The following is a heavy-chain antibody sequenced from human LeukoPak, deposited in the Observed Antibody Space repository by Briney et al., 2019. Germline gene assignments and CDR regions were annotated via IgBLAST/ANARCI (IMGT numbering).Heavy chain of an antibody. Sequence: PGGSLRLSCAASGFTFSTYAMSWVRQAPGKGLEWVASISGSGDTTYYADSVKGQFTISRDNAKNSLYLQMNSLRAEDTAVYFCARGSGYYDRVLDYWGQGTLVTVSS. J-gene: IGHJ4*02. CDR3: ARGSGYYDRVLDY. D-gene: IGHD3-22*01. CDR1: GFTFSTYA. V-gene: IGHV3-23*01. CDR2: ISGSGDTT.